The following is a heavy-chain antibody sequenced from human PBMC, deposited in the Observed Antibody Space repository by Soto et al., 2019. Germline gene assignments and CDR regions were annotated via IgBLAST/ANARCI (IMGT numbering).Heavy chain of an antibody. V-gene: IGHV1-69*01. CDR2: IIPILGTA. CDR3: ARGGRYCSGVTCTYYYGMDV. D-gene: IGHD2-15*01. Sequence: QVQLVQSGAEVKTPGSSVKVSCKASGGIFSTYAISWVRQAPGQGLEWMGGIIPILGTANYAQNFQGRATITADESTSTAYMELSSLRSDDTAVFYCARGGRYCSGVTCTYYYGMDVWGQGTTVTVSS. J-gene: IGHJ6*02. CDR1: GGIFSTYA.